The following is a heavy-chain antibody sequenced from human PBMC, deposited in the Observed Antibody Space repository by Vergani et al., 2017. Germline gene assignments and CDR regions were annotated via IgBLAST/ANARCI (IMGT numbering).Heavy chain of an antibody. CDR2: IYPSDSYT. J-gene: IGHJ4*02. CDR1: GYSFTSYW. CDR3: ARHRRISSSWFDY. D-gene: IGHD6-13*01. V-gene: IGHV5-10-1*01. Sequence: EVQLLQSGAEVKKPGESLKISCKGSGYSFTSYWISWVRQMPGKGLEWMGRIYPSDSYTNYSPSFQGHVTISADKSISTAYLQWSSLKASDTAMHYCARHRRISSSWFDYWGQGTLVTVSS.